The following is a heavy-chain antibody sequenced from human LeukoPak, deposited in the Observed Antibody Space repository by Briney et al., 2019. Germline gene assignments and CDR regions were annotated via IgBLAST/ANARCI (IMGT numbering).Heavy chain of an antibody. V-gene: IGHV1-2*02. Sequence: GASVKVSCKASGYTFTSYGISWVRQAPGQGLEWMGWINPNTGGTNSAQKFQGRVTMTRDTSISTVYMELTRLTSDDTAVYYCARGLFDDAVTAHYFDYWGQGTLVTVSS. J-gene: IGHJ4*02. CDR1: GYTFTSYG. CDR2: INPNTGGT. CDR3: ARGLFDDAVTAHYFDY. D-gene: IGHD2-21*02.